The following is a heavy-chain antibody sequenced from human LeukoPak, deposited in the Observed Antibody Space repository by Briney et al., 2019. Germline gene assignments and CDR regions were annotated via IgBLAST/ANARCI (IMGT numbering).Heavy chain of an antibody. J-gene: IGHJ4*02. V-gene: IGHV4-4*07. Sequence: SETLSLTCTVSGGSISSYYWSWIRQPAGKGLEWIGRIYTSGSTNYNPSLKSRVTMSVGTSKNQSSLKLSSVTAADTAVYYCARDSQYDSSGYRFDYWGQGTLVTVSS. CDR2: IYTSGST. CDR3: ARDSQYDSSGYRFDY. CDR1: GGSISSYY. D-gene: IGHD3-22*01.